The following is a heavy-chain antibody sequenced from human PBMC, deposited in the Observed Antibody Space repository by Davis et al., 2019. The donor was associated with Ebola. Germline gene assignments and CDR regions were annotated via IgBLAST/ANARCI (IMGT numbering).Heavy chain of an antibody. J-gene: IGHJ4*02. CDR3: ARGGWNGVY. V-gene: IGHV4-31*03. Sequence: MPSEALSLTCTVSGGSISSGGYYWSWIRQHPGKGLEWIGNIYYSGSTYYNPSLKSRVTISVDTSKNQFSLKLSSVTAADTAVYYCARGGWNGVYWGQGTLVTVSS. CDR1: GGSISSGGYY. CDR2: IYYSGST. D-gene: IGHD1-1*01.